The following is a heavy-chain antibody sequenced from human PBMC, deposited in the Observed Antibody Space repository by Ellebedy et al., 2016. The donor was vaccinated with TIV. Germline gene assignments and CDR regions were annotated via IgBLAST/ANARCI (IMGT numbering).Heavy chain of an antibody. CDR3: ARKNSQDGMDV. V-gene: IGHV5-10-1*01. Sequence: GGSLRLXXKGSGYSFTSYWISWVRQMPGKGLEWMGRIDPSDSYTNYSPSFQGHVTISADKSISTAYLQWSSLKASDTAMYYCARKNSQDGMDVWGQGTTVTVSS. J-gene: IGHJ6*02. D-gene: IGHD4-23*01. CDR2: IDPSDSYT. CDR1: GYSFTSYW.